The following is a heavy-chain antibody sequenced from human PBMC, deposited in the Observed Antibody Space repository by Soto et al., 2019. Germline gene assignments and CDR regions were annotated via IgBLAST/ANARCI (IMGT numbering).Heavy chain of an antibody. CDR3: ARHSHPVGGHFDY. D-gene: IGHD6-19*01. J-gene: IGHJ4*02. Sequence: QLQLQESGPGLVKPSETVSLTCSVSGGSMSSSNYYWGWIRQPPGQGLEWIGNIYYNGNTYSNPSLTSRVTISADTSKSQFSLRLSSVTAADTAVYYCARHSHPVGGHFDYWGRGSLVIVSP. CDR2: IYYNGNT. V-gene: IGHV4-39*01. CDR1: GGSMSSSNYY.